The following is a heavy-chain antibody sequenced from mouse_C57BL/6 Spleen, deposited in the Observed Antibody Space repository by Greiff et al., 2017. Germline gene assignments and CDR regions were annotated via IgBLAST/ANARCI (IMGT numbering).Heavy chain of an antibody. CDR3: ARGGTGPYYAMDY. CDR1: GYTFTSYW. D-gene: IGHD3-3*01. V-gene: IGHV1-61*01. CDR2: IYPSDSET. Sequence: QVQLQQPGAELVRPGSSVKLSCKASGYTFTSYWMDWVKQRPGQGLEWIGNIYPSDSETHYNQKFKDKATLTVDKSSSTAYMQLSSLTSEDSAVYYCARGGTGPYYAMDYWGQGTSVTVSS. J-gene: IGHJ4*01.